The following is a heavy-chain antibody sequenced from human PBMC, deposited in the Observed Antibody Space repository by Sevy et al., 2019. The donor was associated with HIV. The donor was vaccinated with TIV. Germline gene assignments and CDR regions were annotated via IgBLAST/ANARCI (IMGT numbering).Heavy chain of an antibody. V-gene: IGHV6-1*01. CDR1: GDTVSSDSAA. J-gene: IGHJ4*02. CDR3: SRDHNFVLDF. Sequence: SRTLSLPCAISGDTVSSDSAAWNWIRQSPARALEWLGRTYYRSTWHKDYATSLNSRMTINPDTSKNQFSLQMKSVTPEDTAVYYSSRDHNFVLDFWGQGILVTVSS. D-gene: IGHD3-10*02. CDR2: TYYRSTWHK.